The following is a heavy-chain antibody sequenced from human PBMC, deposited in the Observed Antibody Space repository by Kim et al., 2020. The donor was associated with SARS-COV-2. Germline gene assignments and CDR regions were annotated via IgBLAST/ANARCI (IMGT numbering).Heavy chain of an antibody. CDR3: ARGVGANSHYYYGMDV. CDR1: GFTFSSYS. Sequence: GGSLRLSCAASGFTFSSYSMNWVRQAPGKGLEWVSSISSSSSYIYYADSVKGRFTISRDNAKNSLYLQMNSLRAEDTAVYYCARGVGANSHYYYGMDVWGQGTTVTVSS. D-gene: IGHD1-26*01. J-gene: IGHJ6*02. CDR2: ISSSSSYI. V-gene: IGHV3-21*01.